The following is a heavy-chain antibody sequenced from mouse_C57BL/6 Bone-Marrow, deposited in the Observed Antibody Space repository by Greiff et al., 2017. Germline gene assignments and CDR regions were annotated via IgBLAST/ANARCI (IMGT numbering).Heavy chain of an antibody. Sequence: VQLQQSGAELARPGASVKMSCKASGYTFTSYTMHWVKQRPGQGLEWIGYINPSSGYTKYNQKFKDKATLTAAKSSSTAYMQLSSLTSEDSAVYYCARDGYYSYYFDYWGQGATLTVSS. J-gene: IGHJ2*01. D-gene: IGHD2-3*01. CDR3: ARDGYYSYYFDY. V-gene: IGHV1-4*01. CDR2: INPSSGYT. CDR1: GYTFTSYT.